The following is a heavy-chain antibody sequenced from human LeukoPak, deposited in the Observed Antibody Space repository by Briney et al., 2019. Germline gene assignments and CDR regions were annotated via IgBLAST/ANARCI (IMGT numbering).Heavy chain of an antibody. D-gene: IGHD5-24*01. CDR2: IKPDGSEK. Sequence: GGSLRLSCAASGFMFSRYWMSWVRQAPGKGLEWVANIKPDGSEKSYVDSVKGRFTISRDNAKNSLYLQMNSLRAEDTAVYYCARGQMAGYWGQGTLVTVSS. V-gene: IGHV3-7*05. CDR3: ARGQMAGY. J-gene: IGHJ4*02. CDR1: GFMFSRYW.